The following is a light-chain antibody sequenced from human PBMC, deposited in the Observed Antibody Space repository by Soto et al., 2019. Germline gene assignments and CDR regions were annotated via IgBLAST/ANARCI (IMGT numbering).Light chain of an antibody. J-gene: IGLJ2*01. CDR2: SNN. Sequence: QSVVTQPPSASGTPGQGVTISCSGSSSNIGVNTVNWHQQLPGTAPKLLIYSNNLRPSGVPDRFSGSKSGTSASLAISGLQSEDEADYHCASWDDSLNGVVFGGGTKLTVL. CDR3: ASWDDSLNGVV. CDR1: SSNIGVNT. V-gene: IGLV1-44*01.